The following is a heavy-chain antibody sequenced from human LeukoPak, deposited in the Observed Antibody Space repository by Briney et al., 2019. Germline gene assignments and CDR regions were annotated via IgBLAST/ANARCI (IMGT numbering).Heavy chain of an antibody. Sequence: ASVKVSCKASGYTFTNYGVSWVRQAPGQGLEWMGWINAYNGDTHYAQNLQGRLTMTTDTSTSMAFMELRSLRPDDTAVYFCARWGLVAPGTYYYYYMDVWGRGNTATVSS. CDR3: ARWGLVAPGTYYYYYMDV. V-gene: IGHV1-18*01. CDR1: GYTFTNYG. J-gene: IGHJ6*03. CDR2: INAYNGDT. D-gene: IGHD2-2*01.